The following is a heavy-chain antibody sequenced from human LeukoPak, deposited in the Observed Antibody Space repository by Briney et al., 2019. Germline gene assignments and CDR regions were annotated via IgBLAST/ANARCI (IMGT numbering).Heavy chain of an antibody. CDR3: TRHDYGDPAGIDY. Sequence: GGSLRLSCTASGFTFSGSAMHWVRQASGKGLEWVGRIRSKANSYATVYAASVKGRFTISRDDSKNTAYLQMNSLKTEDTAVYYCTRHDYGDPAGIDYWGQGTLVTVSS. V-gene: IGHV3-73*01. CDR1: GFTFSGSA. CDR2: IRSKANSYAT. D-gene: IGHD4-17*01. J-gene: IGHJ4*02.